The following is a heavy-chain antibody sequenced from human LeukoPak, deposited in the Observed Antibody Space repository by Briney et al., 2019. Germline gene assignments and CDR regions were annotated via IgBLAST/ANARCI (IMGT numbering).Heavy chain of an antibody. CDR2: INPDSGGT. CDR1: GYTFTGYY. CDR3: ARDQSVGATSDFDY. J-gene: IGHJ4*02. V-gene: IGHV1-2*02. D-gene: IGHD1-26*01. Sequence: ASVKVSCKASGYTFTGYYMHWVRQAPGQGLGWMGWINPDSGGTNYAQKFQGRVTMTRDTSISTAYMELSRLRSDDTAVYYCARDQSVGATSDFDYWGQGTLVTVSS.